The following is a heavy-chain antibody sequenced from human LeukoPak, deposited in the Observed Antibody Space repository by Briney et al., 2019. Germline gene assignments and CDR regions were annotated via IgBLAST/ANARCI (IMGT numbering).Heavy chain of an antibody. CDR3: AREFTEYHYDSSGWEYYFDY. D-gene: IGHD3-22*01. J-gene: IGHJ4*02. CDR1: GYSISSGYY. V-gene: IGHV4-38-2*02. CDR2: IYHSGST. Sequence: SETLSLTCTVSGYSISSGYYWGWIRQPPGKGLEWIGSIYHSGSTYYNPSLKSRVTISVDTSKNQFSLKLSSVTAADTAVYYCAREFTEYHYDSSGWEYYFDYWGQGTLVTVSS.